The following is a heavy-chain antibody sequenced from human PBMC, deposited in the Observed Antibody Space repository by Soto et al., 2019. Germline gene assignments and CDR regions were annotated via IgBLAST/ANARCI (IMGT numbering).Heavy chain of an antibody. D-gene: IGHD2-15*01. CDR1: GGSIRSYY. CDR2: IYYSGST. J-gene: IGHJ6*03. Sequence: QVQLQESGPGLVKPSETLSLTCTVSGGSIRSYYWSWIRQPPGKGLEWIGYIYYSGSTNNNPSLNSRVTISVDTSKNQFSLQMLSVTAADAAVYYCARVTPSYYYMDVWGKGTTVTVSS. V-gene: IGHV4-59*08. CDR3: ARVTPSYYYMDV.